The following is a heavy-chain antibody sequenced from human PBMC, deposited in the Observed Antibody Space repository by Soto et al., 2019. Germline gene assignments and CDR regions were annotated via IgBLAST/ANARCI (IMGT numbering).Heavy chain of an antibody. CDR1: GFTFSSYW. CDR3: ARGTTGYPGVDY. J-gene: IGHJ4*02. V-gene: IGHV3-7*01. CDR2: IKEDGRQK. D-gene: IGHD6-13*01. Sequence: EVQLVESGGGLVQPGGSLRLSCAASGFTFSSYWMNWVRQAPGKGLEWVANIKEDGRQKHYVDSVKGRFSITRDNAENSLHLQMDSLRAEDTAVYYCARGTTGYPGVDYWGQGTLVTVSS.